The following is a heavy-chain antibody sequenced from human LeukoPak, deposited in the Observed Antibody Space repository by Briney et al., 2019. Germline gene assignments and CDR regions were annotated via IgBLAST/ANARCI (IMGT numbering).Heavy chain of an antibody. D-gene: IGHD4-17*01. V-gene: IGHV4-30-2*01. CDR3: ASTNDFGDYMGA. CDR1: GGSISSGGYS. J-gene: IGHJ5*02. CDR2: MYHGGST. Sequence: NPSETLSLTCAVSGGSISSGGYSWSWIRQPPGKGLEWIGYMYHGGSTYYNPSLEGRVTISVDRPKNQFSLKLSSVTAADTAVYYCASTNDFGDYMGAWGQGTLVTVSS.